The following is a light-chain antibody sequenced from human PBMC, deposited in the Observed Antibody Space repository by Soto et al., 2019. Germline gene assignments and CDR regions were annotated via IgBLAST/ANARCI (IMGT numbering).Light chain of an antibody. CDR1: SSDVGGYNY. Sequence: QSVLTQPASVSGSPGQSITISCTGTSSDVGGYNYVSWYQQHPGEAPKLMIYQVTNRPSGVSNRFSGSKSGNTASLTISGLQAEDESDYYCSSYTSRSAFVVFGGGTKVTVL. CDR2: QVT. V-gene: IGLV2-14*01. J-gene: IGLJ2*01. CDR3: SSYTSRSAFVV.